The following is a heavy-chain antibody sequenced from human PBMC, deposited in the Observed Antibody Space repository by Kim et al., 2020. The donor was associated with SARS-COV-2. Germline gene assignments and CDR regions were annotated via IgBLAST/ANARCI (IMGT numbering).Heavy chain of an antibody. CDR3: ARLRPTMVRGVREVYYYYGMDV. V-gene: IGHV5-51*01. CDR2: IYPGDSDT. Sequence: GESLKISCKGSGYSFTSYWIGWVRQMPGKGLEWMGIIYPGDSDTRYSPSFQGQVTISADKSISTAYLQWSSLKASDTAMYYCARLRPTMVRGVREVYYYYGMDVWGQGTTVTVSS. J-gene: IGHJ6*02. D-gene: IGHD3-10*01. CDR1: GYSFTSYW.